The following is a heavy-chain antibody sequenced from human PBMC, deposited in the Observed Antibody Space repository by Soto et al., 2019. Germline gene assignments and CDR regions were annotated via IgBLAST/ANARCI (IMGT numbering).Heavy chain of an antibody. CDR1: GGSISSYY. CDR2: IYYSGST. Sequence: QVQLQESGPGLVKPSETLSLTCTVSGGSISSYYWSWIRQPPGKGLEWIGYIYYSGSTNYNPSLKSRVTISVDTSKNQFSLKLSSVTAADTAVYYCARRYFDWSDAFDIWGQGTMVTVSS. D-gene: IGHD3-9*01. V-gene: IGHV4-59*01. CDR3: ARRYFDWSDAFDI. J-gene: IGHJ3*02.